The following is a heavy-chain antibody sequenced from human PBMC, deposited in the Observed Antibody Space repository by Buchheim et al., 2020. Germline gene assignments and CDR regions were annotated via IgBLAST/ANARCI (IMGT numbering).Heavy chain of an antibody. CDR3: ARSRDNWNAFLAYVNDY. CDR2: ITGDSGIT. V-gene: IGHV3-23*01. CDR1: GFTFSSYA. J-gene: IGHJ4*02. D-gene: IGHD1-20*01. Sequence: EVQLLESGGGLVQPGGSLRLSCAASGFTFSSYAMNWVRQAPGKGLEWVSGITGDSGITHYADSVKGRFTISRDNSQNTLFLQMNSLRAEDTAVYYCARSRDNWNAFLAYVNDYWGQG.